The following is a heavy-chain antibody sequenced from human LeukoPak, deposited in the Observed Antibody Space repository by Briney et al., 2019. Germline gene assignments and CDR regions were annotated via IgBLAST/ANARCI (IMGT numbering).Heavy chain of an antibody. CDR1: GFTFSSYA. CDR2: ISGSGGST. V-gene: IGHV3-23*01. CDR3: AKVDGIAAAGTGCYFDY. D-gene: IGHD6-13*01. Sequence: PGGSLRLSCAASGFTFSSYAMSWVRQAPGKGLEWVSAISGSGGSTYYADSVKGRFTISRDNSKNTLYLQMNSLRAEDTAVYYCAKVDGIAAAGTGCYFDYWGQGTLVTVSS. J-gene: IGHJ4*02.